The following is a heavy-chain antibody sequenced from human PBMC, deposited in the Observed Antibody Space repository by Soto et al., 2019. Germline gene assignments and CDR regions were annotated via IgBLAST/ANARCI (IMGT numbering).Heavy chain of an antibody. V-gene: IGHV3-9*01. J-gene: IGHJ4*02. CDR1: GFTFDDYA. CDR2: ISWNSGSI. Sequence: EVQLVESGGGLVQPGRSLRLSCAASGFTFDDYAMHWVRQAPGKGLEWVSGISWNSGSIGYADSVKGRFTISRDNAKNSLYLQMNSLRAEDTALYYCAKGDYDMLTGYSYWGQGTLVTVSS. CDR3: AKGDYDMLTGYSY. D-gene: IGHD3-9*01.